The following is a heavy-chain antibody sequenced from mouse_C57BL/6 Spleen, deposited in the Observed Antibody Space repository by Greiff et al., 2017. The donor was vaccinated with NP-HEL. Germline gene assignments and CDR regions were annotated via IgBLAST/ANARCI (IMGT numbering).Heavy chain of an antibody. CDR2: INPNNGGT. CDR3: ARRDYYGSSYVRYFDV. J-gene: IGHJ1*03. Sequence: EVKLVESGPELVKPGASVKIPCKASGYTFTDYNMDWVKQSHGKSLEWIGDINPNNGGTIYNQKFKGKATLTVDKSSSTAYMELRSLTSEDTAVYYCARRDYYGSSYVRYFDVWGTGTTVTVSS. CDR1: GYTFTDYN. D-gene: IGHD1-1*01. V-gene: IGHV1-18*01.